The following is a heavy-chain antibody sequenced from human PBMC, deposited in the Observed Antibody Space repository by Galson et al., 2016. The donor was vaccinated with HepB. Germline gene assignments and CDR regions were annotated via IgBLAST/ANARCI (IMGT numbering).Heavy chain of an antibody. CDR3: TTDSDPRSSYYYYYYTMDV. V-gene: IGHV3-15*01. J-gene: IGHJ6*04. Sequence: SLRLSCAVSGFTFRNVWMSWVRQAPGKGLECVGRVKSKTDGGTIDYAAPVKGRFTISRDDSINTLYLQMNSLKSEDTAIYYCTTDSDPRSSYYYYYYTMDVWGKGTTVTVSS. CDR2: VKSKTDGGTI. CDR1: GFTFRNVW. D-gene: IGHD6-19*01.